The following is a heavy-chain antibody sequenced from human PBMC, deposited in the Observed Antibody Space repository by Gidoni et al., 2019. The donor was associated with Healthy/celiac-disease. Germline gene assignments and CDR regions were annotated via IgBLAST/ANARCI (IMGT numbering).Heavy chain of an antibody. J-gene: IGHJ5*02. D-gene: IGHD1-7*01. V-gene: IGHV3-30*18. CDR1: GFTFSRYG. CDR3: AKGSRPYNWNYDNWFDP. CDR2: ISYDGSNK. Sequence: QVQLVESGGGVAQPGRSLRLSCAASGFTFSRYGMHWVRQAPGKGLEWVAVISYDGSNKYYADSVKGRFTISRDNSKNTLYLQMNSMRAEDTAVYYCAKGSRPYNWNYDNWFDPWGQGTLVTVSS.